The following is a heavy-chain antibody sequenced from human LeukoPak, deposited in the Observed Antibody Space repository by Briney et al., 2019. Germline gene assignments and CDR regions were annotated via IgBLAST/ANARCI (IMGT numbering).Heavy chain of an antibody. V-gene: IGHV3-23*01. CDR3: AKAVLWFGESYFDY. CDR1: GFTFSSYA. D-gene: IGHD3-10*01. J-gene: IGHJ4*02. Sequence: GGSLRLSCAASGFTFSSYAMSWVRQAPGKGLEWVSAISGSGGSTYYADSVKGRFTISRDNSKNTLYLQMNSLRADDTAVYYCAKAVLWFGESYFDYWGQGTLVTVSS. CDR2: ISGSGGST.